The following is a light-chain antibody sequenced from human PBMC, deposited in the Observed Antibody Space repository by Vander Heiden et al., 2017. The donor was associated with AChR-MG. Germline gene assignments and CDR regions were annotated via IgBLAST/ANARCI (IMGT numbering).Light chain of an antibody. CDR3: QQRDSTPRT. J-gene: IGKJ2*01. V-gene: IGKV1-39*01. CDR1: QSISSY. CDR2: AAS. Sequence: DIQMTQSPSSLSASIGDRVTITCRASQSISSYLNWYQQKPGKAPKLLIYAASSLQSGVPSRFSGSGSGTDFTLIISSLQPEDFATYYCQQRDSTPRTFGQGTKLEIK.